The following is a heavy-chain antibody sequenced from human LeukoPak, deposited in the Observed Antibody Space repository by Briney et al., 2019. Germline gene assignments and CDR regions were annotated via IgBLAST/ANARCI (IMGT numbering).Heavy chain of an antibody. Sequence: PSETLSLTCAVYGGSFSGYYWNWIRRSPGKGLEWIGEINHSGSTNYNPSLESRVTISVDTSKNQFSLKLSSVTAADTAVYYCAREWIYYGSGSYFHYYYYYYMDVWGKGTTVTVSS. J-gene: IGHJ6*03. D-gene: IGHD3-10*01. CDR1: GGSFSGYY. V-gene: IGHV4-34*01. CDR3: AREWIYYGSGSYFHYYYYYYMDV. CDR2: INHSGST.